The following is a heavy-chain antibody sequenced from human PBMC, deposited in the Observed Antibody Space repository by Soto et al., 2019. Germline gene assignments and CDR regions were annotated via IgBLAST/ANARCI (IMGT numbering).Heavy chain of an antibody. CDR1: GYTLTELS. CDR3: ARSPSRTAAETQLDP. V-gene: IGHV1-24*01. Sequence: ASVKVSCKVSGYTLTELSMHWVRQAPGKGLEWMGGFNAEAGDTIYAQNFQGRVTMTEDTSTNTAYMELTSLRSEDTAVYYCARSPSRTAAETQLDPWGQGSLVTVSS. D-gene: IGHD6-13*01. J-gene: IGHJ5*02. CDR2: FNAEAGDT.